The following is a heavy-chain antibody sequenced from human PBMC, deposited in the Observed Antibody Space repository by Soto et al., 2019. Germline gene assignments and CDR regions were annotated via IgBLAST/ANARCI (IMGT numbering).Heavy chain of an antibody. CDR3: ARGSSGYYYY. CDR1: GFTFSSYS. V-gene: IGHV3-21*01. J-gene: IGHJ4*02. CDR2: ISSSSSYI. Sequence: PGGSLRLSCAASGFTFSSYSKNWVRQAPGKGLEWVSSISSSSSYIYYADSVKGRFTISRDNAKNSLYLQMNSLRAEDTAVYYCARGSSGYYYYWGQGTLVTVSS. D-gene: IGHD3-22*01.